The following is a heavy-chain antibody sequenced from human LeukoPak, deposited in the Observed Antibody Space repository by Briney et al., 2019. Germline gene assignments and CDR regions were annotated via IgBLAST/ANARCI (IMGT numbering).Heavy chain of an antibody. D-gene: IGHD4-17*01. V-gene: IGHV4-34*01. CDR1: GGSFSGYY. CDR2: INHSGST. CDR3: ARARKKTLRGEPYGDYYRTYYFDY. Sequence: KPSETLSLTCAVYGGSFSGYYWSWIRQPPGKGLEWIGEINHSGSTNYNPSLKSRVTISVDTSKNQFSLKLRSVTAADTAVYYCARARKKTLRGEPYGDYYRTYYFDYWGQGTLVTVSS. J-gene: IGHJ4*02.